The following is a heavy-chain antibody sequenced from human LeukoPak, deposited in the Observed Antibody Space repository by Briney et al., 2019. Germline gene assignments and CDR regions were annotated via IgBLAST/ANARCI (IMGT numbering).Heavy chain of an antibody. D-gene: IGHD3-9*01. J-gene: IGHJ6*02. V-gene: IGHV3-33*01. CDR2: IWYDGSNK. CDR3: ARDERYFDWLLRGNYGMDV. CDR1: GFTFSSYG. Sequence: QAGGSLRLSCAASGFTFSSYGMHWVRQAPGKGLEWVAVIWYDGSNKYYADSVKGRFTISRDNSKNTLYLQMNSLRAEDTAVYYCARDERYFDWLLRGNYGMDVWGQGTTVTVSS.